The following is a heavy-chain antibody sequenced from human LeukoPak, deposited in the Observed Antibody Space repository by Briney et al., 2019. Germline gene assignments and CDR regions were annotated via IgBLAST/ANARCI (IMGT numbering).Heavy chain of an antibody. CDR2: ISTYIDKT. D-gene: IGHD6-19*01. J-gene: IGHJ5*02. CDR1: GYKFTTYG. Sequence: VASVKVSCKASGYKFTTYGIGWVRQAPGRGLEWMGWISTYIDKTNYGQKFQGRVTMSTDTSTSTAYMELRSLTSDDTAVYYCARGKKPGVAVAGTGFFFDPWGQGTLVTVSS. V-gene: IGHV1-18*01. CDR3: ARGKKPGVAVAGTGFFFDP.